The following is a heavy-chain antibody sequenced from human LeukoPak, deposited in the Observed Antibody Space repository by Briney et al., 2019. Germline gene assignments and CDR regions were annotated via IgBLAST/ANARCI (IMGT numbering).Heavy chain of an antibody. D-gene: IGHD6-19*01. V-gene: IGHV3-23*01. CDR1: GFTFSDYY. CDR2: ISGSGGST. J-gene: IGHJ4*02. Sequence: GGSLRLSCAASGFTFSDYYMTWVRQAPGKGLEWVSAISGSGGSTYYADSVKGRFTISRDNSKNTLYLQMNSLRAEDTAVYYCAKAYSSGWYDGDYWGQGTLVTVSS. CDR3: AKAYSSGWYDGDY.